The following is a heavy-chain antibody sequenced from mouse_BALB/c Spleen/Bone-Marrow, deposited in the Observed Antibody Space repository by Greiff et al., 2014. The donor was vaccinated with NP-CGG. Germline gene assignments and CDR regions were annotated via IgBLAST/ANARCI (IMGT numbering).Heavy chain of an antibody. CDR3: GRPDHYGYLNY. Sequence: EVKLMESGGGLVQPGGSLKLSCAASGFDFSRYWMSWVRQAPGKGLEWIGEINPDSRAINYSPSLKDKFVISRDNAKNTLYLRLNKVRSEDTALYYCGRPDHYGYLNYWGQGTTLTVSS. CDR1: GFDFSRYW. D-gene: IGHD1-1*01. V-gene: IGHV4-1*02. J-gene: IGHJ2*01. CDR2: INPDSRAI.